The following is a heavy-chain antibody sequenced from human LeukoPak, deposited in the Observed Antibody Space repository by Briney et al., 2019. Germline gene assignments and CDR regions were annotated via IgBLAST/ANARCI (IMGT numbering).Heavy chain of an antibody. CDR3: AKDLNTYYYDSSSYLIFDY. D-gene: IGHD3-22*01. J-gene: IGHJ4*02. CDR1: GFTFSSYA. V-gene: IGHV3-23*01. Sequence: PGGSLRLSCAASGFTFSSYAMSWVRQAPGKGLEWVSAISGSGGSTYYADSVKGRFTISRDNSKNTLYLQMNSLRAEDTAVYYCAKDLNTYYYDSSSYLIFDYWGQGTLVTVSS. CDR2: ISGSGGST.